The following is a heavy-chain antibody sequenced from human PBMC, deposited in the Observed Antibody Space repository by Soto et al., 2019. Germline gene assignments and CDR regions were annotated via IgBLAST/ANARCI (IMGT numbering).Heavy chain of an antibody. CDR1: GFTFTSFA. J-gene: IGHJ4*02. V-gene: IGHV3-23*01. Sequence: EVQLLESGGGLVQPGGSLRLSCTASGFTFTSFAMSWVRQAPGKGLEWVSAISGSGSSTYYADSVKGRFTISRDNSKNTVYLQMNSLRAEDTAVYYCATRRSDYWGQGTLVTVSS. CDR2: ISGSGSST. CDR3: ATRRSDY.